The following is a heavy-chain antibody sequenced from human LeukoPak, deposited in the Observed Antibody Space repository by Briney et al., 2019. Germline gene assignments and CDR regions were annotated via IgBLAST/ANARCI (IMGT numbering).Heavy chain of an antibody. Sequence: ASVKVSCKASGYTFTGYYMHWVRQAPGQGLEWMGWINPNSGGTNYAQKFQGRVTMTRDTSISTAYMELSSLRSEDTAVYYCATGGRIDSSGLSGAFDIWGQGTMVTVSS. CDR2: INPNSGGT. D-gene: IGHD3-22*01. V-gene: IGHV1-2*02. CDR1: GYTFTGYY. J-gene: IGHJ3*02. CDR3: ATGGRIDSSGLSGAFDI.